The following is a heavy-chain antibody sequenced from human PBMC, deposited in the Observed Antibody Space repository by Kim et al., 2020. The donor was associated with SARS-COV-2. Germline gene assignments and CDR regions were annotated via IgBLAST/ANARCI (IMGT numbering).Heavy chain of an antibody. J-gene: IGHJ4*02. V-gene: IGHV4-34*01. CDR2: T. Sequence: TNTNPSLQGRVTISVNTAKNQFSLKLSSVTAADTAVYYCARGPGYEAFDYWGQGTLVTVSS. CDR3: ARGPGYEAFDY. D-gene: IGHD3-16*01.